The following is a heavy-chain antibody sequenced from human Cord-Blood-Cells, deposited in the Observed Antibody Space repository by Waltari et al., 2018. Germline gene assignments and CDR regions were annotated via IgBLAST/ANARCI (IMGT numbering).Heavy chain of an antibody. CDR3: ARVAMVQGVIIYEHRGFDY. Sequence: QVQLVQSGAEVKKPGASVKVSCKASGYTFTSYAMHWVRQAPGQRLEWMGWINAGNGNTKYSQKFQGRVTITRDTSASTAYMELSSLRSEDTAVYYCARVAMVQGVIIYEHRGFDYWGQGTLVTVSS. V-gene: IGHV1-3*01. CDR1: GYTFTSYA. D-gene: IGHD3-10*01. J-gene: IGHJ4*02. CDR2: INAGNGNT.